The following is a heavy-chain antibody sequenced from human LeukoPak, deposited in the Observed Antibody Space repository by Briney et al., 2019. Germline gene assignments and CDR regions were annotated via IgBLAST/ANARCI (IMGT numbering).Heavy chain of an antibody. V-gene: IGHV3-30*18. CDR2: ISYDGSNK. CDR3: AKDFPQYSSSWYSDY. D-gene: IGHD6-13*01. Sequence: PGGSLRLSCAASGFTFSSYWMSWVRQAPGKGLEWVAVISYDGSNKYYADSVKGRFTISRDNSKNTLYLQMNSLRAEDTAVYYCAKDFPQYSSSWYSDYWGQGTLVTVSS. J-gene: IGHJ4*02. CDR1: GFTFSSYW.